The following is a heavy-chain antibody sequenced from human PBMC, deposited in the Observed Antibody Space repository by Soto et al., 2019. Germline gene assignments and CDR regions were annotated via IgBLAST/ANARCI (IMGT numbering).Heavy chain of an antibody. V-gene: IGHV4-59*01. D-gene: IGHD5-12*01. J-gene: IGHJ4*02. CDR2: IYYSGST. CDR1: GGSISSYY. CDR3: AREYSGYGIDY. Sequence: SETLSLTCTVSGGSISSYYWSWIRQPPGKGLEWIGYIYYSGSTNYNPSLKSRVTISVDTSKNQFSLKLSSVTAADTAVYYCAREYSGYGIDYWGQGTLVTVSS.